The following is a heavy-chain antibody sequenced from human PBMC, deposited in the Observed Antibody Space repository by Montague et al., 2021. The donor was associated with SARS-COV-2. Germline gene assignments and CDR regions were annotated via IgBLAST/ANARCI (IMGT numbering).Heavy chain of an antibody. CDR1: GFSHSTRGMR. D-gene: IGHD3-10*01. J-gene: IGHJ5*02. Sequence: PALVKPTQTLTLTCTFSGFSHSTRGMRPRWIRQPPGKALERLARMDWDDEKFFSTSLKTRLSISKDTSKNQVVLTMTNMDRVDTATHYCALSYYEGHAYYVIITWGQGTVVTVSS. V-gene: IGHV2-70*04. CDR2: MDWDDEK. CDR3: ALSYYEGHAYYVIIT.